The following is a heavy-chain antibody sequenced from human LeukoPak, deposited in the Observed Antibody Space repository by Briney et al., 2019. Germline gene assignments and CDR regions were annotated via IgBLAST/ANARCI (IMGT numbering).Heavy chain of an antibody. Sequence: ASVKVSCKASGYTFTGYYMHWVRQAPGQGLEWMGWINPNSGGTNYAQKFQGRVTMTRDTSISTAYMELSRLRSDDTAVYYCASFTPYSLVPPTSDWYLDLWGRGTLVTVSS. V-gene: IGHV1-2*02. D-gene: IGHD6-13*01. J-gene: IGHJ2*01. CDR1: GYTFTGYY. CDR2: INPNSGGT. CDR3: ASFTPYSLVPPTSDWYLDL.